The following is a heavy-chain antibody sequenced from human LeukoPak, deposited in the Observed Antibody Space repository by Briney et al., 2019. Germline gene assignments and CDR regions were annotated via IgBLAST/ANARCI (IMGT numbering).Heavy chain of an antibody. CDR1: RFSFSPYG. CDR3: ARYVATVTPPDY. D-gene: IGHD4-17*01. V-gene: IGHV3-48*01. Sequence: RGSLRLSCVACRFSFSPYGMNWVRQAPGQGLEWISYISRSSGNIHYADSVKGRFTISRDNAKNSLFLQMNSLRVEDTAVYYCARYVATVTPPDYWGQGTLVTVSS. CDR2: ISRSSGNI. J-gene: IGHJ4*02.